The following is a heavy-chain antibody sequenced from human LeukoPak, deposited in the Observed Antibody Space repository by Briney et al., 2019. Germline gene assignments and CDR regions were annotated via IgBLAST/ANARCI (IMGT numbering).Heavy chain of an antibody. V-gene: IGHV1-2*02. CDR2: INPNSGGT. D-gene: IGHD3-3*01. CDR1: GYTFTGYY. J-gene: IGHJ4*02. Sequence: ASVKVSCKASGYTFTGYYMHWVRQAPGQGLERMGWINPNSGGTNYAQKFQGRVTMTRDTSISTAYMELSRLRSDDTAVYYCATPSVYYDFWSGVYWGQGTLVTVSS. CDR3: ATPSVYYDFWSGVY.